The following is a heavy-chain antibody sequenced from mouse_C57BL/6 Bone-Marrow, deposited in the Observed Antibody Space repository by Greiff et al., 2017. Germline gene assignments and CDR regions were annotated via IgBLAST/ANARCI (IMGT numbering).Heavy chain of an antibody. J-gene: IGHJ4*01. D-gene: IGHD1-1*01. CDR3: ARDYGRSYLYAMDY. CDR1: GFTFSDYG. V-gene: IGHV5-15*01. CDR2: ISNLAYSI. Sequence: DVKLVESGGGLVQPGGSLKLSCAASGFTFSDYGMAWVRQAPRKGPEWVAFISNLAYSIYYADTVKGRFTISRENAKNTLYLEMSSLRSEDTAMYYWARDYGRSYLYAMDYWGQGTSGTVSS.